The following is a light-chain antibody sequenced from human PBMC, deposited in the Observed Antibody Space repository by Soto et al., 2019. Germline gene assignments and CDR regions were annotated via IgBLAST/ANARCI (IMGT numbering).Light chain of an antibody. V-gene: IGLV2-14*01. J-gene: IGLJ1*01. CDR3: SSYRSSDTLEV. Sequence: ALTQPSSVSASPGQSISIPCTGTSDDIGAYDYVSWYQQHPGKAPKLILYAVSNRPSGVSTRFSGSKSGNTASLTISGVQADDEADYYCSSYRSSDTLEVFGTGTKVTVL. CDR2: AVS. CDR1: SDDIGAYDY.